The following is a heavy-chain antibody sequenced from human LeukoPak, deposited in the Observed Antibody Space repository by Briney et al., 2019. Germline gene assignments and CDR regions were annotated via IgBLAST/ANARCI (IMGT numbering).Heavy chain of an antibody. D-gene: IGHD2-2*01. CDR1: GGTFTNYA. CDR2: IIPILDIA. V-gene: IGHV1-69*04. CDR3: ARGYCSSTSCLNWYFDL. J-gene: IGHJ2*01. Sequence: SVKVSCKASGGTFTNYAISWVRQAPGQGLEWMGRIIPILDIANYAQKFQGRVTITADESTSTAYMELSSLRSEDTAVYYCARGYCSSTSCLNWYFDLWGRGTLVTVSS.